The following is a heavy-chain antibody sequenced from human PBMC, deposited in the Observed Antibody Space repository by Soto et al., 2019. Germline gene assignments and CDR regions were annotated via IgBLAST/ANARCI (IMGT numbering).Heavy chain of an antibody. Sequence: QVQLVQSGAEVKKHGPSVKVSCKASGYTFTSYGSTWVRQAPGQGLEWMGWISAYNGNTNYAQKLQGRVTMTTDTSASTACMELRSLRSDDTAVYYWARTTEGYSYGYGDYWGQGTLVTVSS. CDR2: ISAYNGNT. CDR1: GYTFTSYG. J-gene: IGHJ4*02. V-gene: IGHV1-18*01. D-gene: IGHD5-18*01. CDR3: ARTTEGYSYGYGDY.